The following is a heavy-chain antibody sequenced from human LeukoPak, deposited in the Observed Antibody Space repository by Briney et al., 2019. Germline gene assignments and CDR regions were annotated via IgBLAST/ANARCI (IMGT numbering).Heavy chain of an antibody. CDR2: INPNSGGT. CDR1: GYSFTGYY. D-gene: IGHD2-15*01. V-gene: IGHV1-2*06. CDR3: AREDCSGGSCYSGRFDP. J-gene: IGHJ5*02. Sequence: ASVKVSCKASGYSFTGYYMHWVRQAPGQGLEWMGRINPNSGGTNYAQKFQARVTMTRDTSISTAYMELSRLSSDDTAVYYCAREDCSGGSCYSGRFDPWGQGTLVTVSS.